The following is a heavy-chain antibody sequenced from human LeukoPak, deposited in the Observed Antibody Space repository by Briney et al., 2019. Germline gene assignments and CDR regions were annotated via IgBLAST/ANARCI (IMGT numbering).Heavy chain of an antibody. V-gene: IGHV1-18*04. D-gene: IGHD3-10*01. Sequence: ASVKVSCKASGYTFTSYGISWVRQAPGQGLEWMGWISAYNGNTNYAQKLLGRVTMTTETSTSTAYMELRSLRSDDTAVYYCARDLKGGSGSYCEGPGGYWGQGTLVTVSS. J-gene: IGHJ4*02. CDR2: ISAYNGNT. CDR3: ARDLKGGSGSYCEGPGGY. CDR1: GYTFTSYG.